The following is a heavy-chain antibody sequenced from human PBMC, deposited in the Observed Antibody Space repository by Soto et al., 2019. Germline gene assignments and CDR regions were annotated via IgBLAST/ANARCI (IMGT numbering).Heavy chain of an antibody. J-gene: IGHJ4*02. CDR2: IYWDDDK. Sequence: QITLNESGATVVRPTEYLTLTCRFPGFSLSTSRVGVCWIRQSPGKAPQWLALIYWDDDKSYSASLKSRLTITTDVSKHHVVLTVSDLDPTDTAIYFCAHRVVRTVFGLVIPTGIYFDFWSEGTPVAVSS. CDR1: GFSLSTSRVG. CDR3: AHRVVRTVFGLVIPTGIYFDF. V-gene: IGHV2-5*02. D-gene: IGHD3-3*01.